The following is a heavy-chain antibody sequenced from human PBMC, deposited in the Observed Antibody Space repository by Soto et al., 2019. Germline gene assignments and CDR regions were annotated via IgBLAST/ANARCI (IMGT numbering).Heavy chain of an antibody. CDR1: GASISSGDYY. CDR2: IYFSETT. CDR3: ARVHYYYDSSGDYAFDI. V-gene: IGHV4-30-4*01. Sequence: PSETLSLTCNVSGASISSGDYYWSWIRQPPGKGLEWIGYIYFSETTSYNPSLKSRVTISGDKSKNQFSLRLTSVTAADTAVYYCARVHYYYDSSGDYAFDIWGQGTMVTV. J-gene: IGHJ3*02. D-gene: IGHD3-22*01.